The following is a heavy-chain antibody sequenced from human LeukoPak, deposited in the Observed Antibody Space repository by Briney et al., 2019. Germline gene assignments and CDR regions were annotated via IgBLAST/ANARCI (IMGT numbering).Heavy chain of an antibody. CDR2: INPNRGGT. Sequence: ASVKVSCKASGYTFTAYYMHWVRQVPGQGLEWMGWINPNRGGTKYAQKFQGRVTLTGDTSISTAYMELNRLTSDDTAVYYCARDYDILTGYFSPPDYWGQGTLVTVSS. D-gene: IGHD3-9*01. CDR1: GYTFTAYY. CDR3: ARDYDILTGYFSPPDY. J-gene: IGHJ4*02. V-gene: IGHV1-2*02.